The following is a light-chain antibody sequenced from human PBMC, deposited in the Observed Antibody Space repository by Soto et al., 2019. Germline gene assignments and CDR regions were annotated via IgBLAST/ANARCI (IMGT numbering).Light chain of an antibody. CDR1: QSVSSN. J-gene: IGKJ1*01. Sequence: EIVLTQSPATLSLSPGERATLSCRASQSVSSNLAWYQQKPGQAPRLLMYDTSNRATGIPARFSGRGSGTDFTLTISSLEPEDFAVYYCQQRGDWPPTFGQGTKVDI. V-gene: IGKV3-11*01. CDR2: DTS. CDR3: QQRGDWPPT.